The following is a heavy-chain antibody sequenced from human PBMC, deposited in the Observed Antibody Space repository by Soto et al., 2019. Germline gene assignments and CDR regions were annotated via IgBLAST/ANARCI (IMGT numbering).Heavy chain of an antibody. Sequence: QVQLVESGGGVVQPGTSLRLSCAPSGFTFNNYGIYWVRQAPGKGLEWVAVVSYDGSHKYYADSVKGRFTISRENAKNMLYLQMNSLRPDDTAVYYCAKDLGQQRILSYGMDVWGPGTTVIVSS. CDR3: AKDLGQQRILSYGMDV. J-gene: IGHJ6*02. CDR2: VSYDGSHK. D-gene: IGHD6-13*01. CDR1: GFTFNNYG. V-gene: IGHV3-30*18.